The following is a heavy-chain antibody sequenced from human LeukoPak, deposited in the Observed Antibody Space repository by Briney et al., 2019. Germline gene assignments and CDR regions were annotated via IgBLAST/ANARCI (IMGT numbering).Heavy chain of an antibody. J-gene: IGHJ5*02. Sequence: SDTLSLTCTVSGGSISSSNYYWGWIRQPPGKGLEWVGTIYYSGSTYYNPSLKSRVTISVDTSKNQFSLKLSSVTAADTAVYFCAGVRGIISRNWFDPWGQGTLVTVSS. CDR3: AGVRGIISRNWFDP. D-gene: IGHD3-10*01. V-gene: IGHV4-39*01. CDR2: IYYSGST. CDR1: GGSISSSNYY.